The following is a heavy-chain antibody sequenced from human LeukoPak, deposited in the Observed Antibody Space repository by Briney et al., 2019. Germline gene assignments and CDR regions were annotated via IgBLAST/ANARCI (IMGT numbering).Heavy chain of an antibody. V-gene: IGHV4-59*08. CDR3: ARHDYSNYGYFDY. Sequence: SETLSLTCAVYGGSFSGYYWSWIRQPPGKGLEWIGCIYYSGSTNYNPSLKSRVTISVDTSKNQFSLKLSSVTAADTAVYYCARHDYSNYGYFDYWGQGTLVTVSS. CDR2: IYYSGST. J-gene: IGHJ4*02. D-gene: IGHD4-4*01. CDR1: GGSFSGYY.